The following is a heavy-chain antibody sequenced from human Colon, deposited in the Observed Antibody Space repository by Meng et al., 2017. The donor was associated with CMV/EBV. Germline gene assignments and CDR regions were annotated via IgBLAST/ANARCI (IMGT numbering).Heavy chain of an antibody. CDR2: ISSSSSYI. V-gene: IGHV3-21*01. CDR1: GFTFSSYS. CDR3: ARSKDPSSTSCYDY. D-gene: IGHD2-2*01. J-gene: IGHJ4*02. Sequence: GGSLRLSCAASGFTFSSYSMNWVRQAPGKGLEWVSSISSSSSYIYYADSVKGRFTISRDNAKNSLYLQMNSLRAEDTAVYYCARSKDPSSTSCYDYWGQGTLVTVSS.